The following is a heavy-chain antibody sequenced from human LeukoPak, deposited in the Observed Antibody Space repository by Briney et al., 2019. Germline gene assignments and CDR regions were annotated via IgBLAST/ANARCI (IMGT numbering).Heavy chain of an antibody. CDR1: GFTFSSYA. CDR2: ISGSGGST. J-gene: IGHJ4*02. CDR3: AKDTLYSSSWYFDY. V-gene: IGHV3-23*01. Sequence: GGSLRLSCAASGFTFSSYAMSWVRQAPGKGLEWVSAISGSGGSTYYADSVKGRFTISRDNSKNTLYLQMNSPRAEDTAVYYCAKDTLYSSSWYFDYWGQGTLVTVSS. D-gene: IGHD6-13*01.